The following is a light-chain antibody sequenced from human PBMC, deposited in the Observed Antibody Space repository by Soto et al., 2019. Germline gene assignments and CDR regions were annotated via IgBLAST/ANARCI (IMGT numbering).Light chain of an antibody. CDR2: AAS. J-gene: IGKJ5*01. CDR3: QQLNSCTRT. V-gene: IGKV1-9*01. CDR1: QGIRNY. Sequence: IQLTQSPSSRSASVGDRVTITCRASQGIRNYLAWYQQKPGKAPKILIYAASTLQSGVPSRLSGSGAGTDFTRTISSLQPEDVATYYCQQLNSCTRTFGQGTRLEIK.